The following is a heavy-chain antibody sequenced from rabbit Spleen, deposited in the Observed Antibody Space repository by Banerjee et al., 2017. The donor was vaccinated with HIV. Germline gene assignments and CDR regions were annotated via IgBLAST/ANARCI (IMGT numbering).Heavy chain of an antibody. J-gene: IGHJ4*01. CDR1: GFSFSSSYY. CDR2: IDPVFGIT. CDR3: VREVAARFNL. V-gene: IGHV1S7*01. D-gene: IGHD4-1*01. Sequence: QLVESGGGLVKPGASLTLICTASGFSFSSSYYMCWVRQAPGKGLEWIGYIDPVFGITNYASSVKGRFTISRENTQNTVYLQLNSLTAADTATYFCVREVAARFNLWGPGTLVTVS.